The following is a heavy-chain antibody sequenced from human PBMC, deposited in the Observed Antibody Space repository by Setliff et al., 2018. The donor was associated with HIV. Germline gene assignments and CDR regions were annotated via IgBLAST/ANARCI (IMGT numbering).Heavy chain of an antibody. V-gene: IGHV1-2*02. D-gene: IGHD3-22*01. J-gene: IGHJ4*02. CDR1: GYTFTGYY. Sequence: ASVKVSCKASGYTFTGYYMHWVRQAPGQGLEWMGWINPKSGGTNYAQKFQGRVTMTRDTSISTAYMVLSRLRSDDTAVYYCARSDHSSGYYYNFDYWGQGTLVTVSS. CDR2: INPKSGGT. CDR3: ARSDHSSGYYYNFDY.